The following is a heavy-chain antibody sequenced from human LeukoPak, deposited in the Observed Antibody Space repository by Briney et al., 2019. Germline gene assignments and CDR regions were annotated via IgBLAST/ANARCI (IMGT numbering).Heavy chain of an antibody. CDR2: IYHSGST. J-gene: IGHJ3*02. Sequence: SETLSLTFNVSVYSLSSGYYWGWIPQPPGKGLQWIGTIYHSGSTYYNPSLKRRVTLSLDTSKNQFSLNVNSVTAPDRAGYYCARKIHFDSSGQRTLHAFDIWGQGTMVTVSS. V-gene: IGHV4-38-2*02. CDR3: ARKIHFDSSGQRTLHAFDI. CDR1: VYSLSSGYY. D-gene: IGHD3-22*01.